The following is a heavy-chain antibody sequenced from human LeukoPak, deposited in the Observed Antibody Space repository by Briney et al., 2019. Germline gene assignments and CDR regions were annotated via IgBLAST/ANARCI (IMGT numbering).Heavy chain of an antibody. CDR1: GYTFTSYG. V-gene: IGHV1-18*04. D-gene: IGHD6-19*01. Sequence: ASVKGSCKASGYTFTSYGISWVRQAPGQGLEWIGWIRGYNGDTKYAQKLQGKVTMTTDTSTTTAYMELKSLRSDDTAVYYCARDGSSSGWYGFDYWGQGTQVTVSS. CDR2: IRGYNGDT. J-gene: IGHJ4*02. CDR3: ARDGSSSGWYGFDY.